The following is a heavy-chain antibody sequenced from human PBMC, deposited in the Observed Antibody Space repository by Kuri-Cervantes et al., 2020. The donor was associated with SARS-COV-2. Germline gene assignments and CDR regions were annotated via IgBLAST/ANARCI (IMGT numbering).Heavy chain of an antibody. CDR3: ARLVFVDAFDI. J-gene: IGHJ3*02. V-gene: IGHV3-11*06. CDR1: GYTFIYYH. D-gene: IGHD2-2*01. Sequence: GGSLRLSCAASGYTFIYYHMSWIRQAPGKGLEWVSYISSDSSHTNNAESVKGRFTISRDNAKNSLYLQMNSLRAEDTAVYYCARLVFVDAFDIWGQGTMVTVSS. CDR2: ISSDSSHT.